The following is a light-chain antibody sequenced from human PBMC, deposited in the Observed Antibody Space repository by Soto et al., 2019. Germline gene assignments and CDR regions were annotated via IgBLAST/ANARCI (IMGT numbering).Light chain of an antibody. Sequence: DIQMTQSPSTLSASVGYRFTITCRASQSISSWLAWYQQKPGKAPKLLIYDASSLESGVPSRFSGSGSGTKFTLTIASLQPDDFATYYCQQYNSYWTFGQGTTGDIK. J-gene: IGKJ1*01. V-gene: IGKV1-5*01. CDR3: QQYNSYWT. CDR1: QSISSW. CDR2: DAS.